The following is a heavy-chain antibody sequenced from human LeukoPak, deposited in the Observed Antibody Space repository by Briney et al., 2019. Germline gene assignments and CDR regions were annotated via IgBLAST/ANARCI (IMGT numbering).Heavy chain of an antibody. CDR1: GGSISSTSYY. CDR3: ARHGGIRFGELDNWFDP. V-gene: IGHV4-39*01. D-gene: IGHD3-10*01. Sequence: PSETLSLTCTVSGGSISSTSYYCGWIRQPPGKGLEWIGSIHYSGSTYYNPSLKSRVTISVDTSKNQFSLKLSSVTAADTAVYYCARHGGIRFGELDNWFDPWGQGTLVTVSS. J-gene: IGHJ5*02. CDR2: IHYSGST.